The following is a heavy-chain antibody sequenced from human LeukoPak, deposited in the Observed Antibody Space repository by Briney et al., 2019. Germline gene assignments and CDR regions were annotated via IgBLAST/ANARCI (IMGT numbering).Heavy chain of an antibody. CDR3: ARGVTYYDFWSGYGFDY. V-gene: IGHV3-30-3*01. CDR2: ISYDGSNK. J-gene: IGHJ4*02. CDR1: GFTFSSYA. Sequence: GGSLRLSCAASGFTFSSYAMHWVRQAPGKGLEWVAVISYDGSNKYYADSVKGRFTISRDNSKNTLYLRMNSLRAEDTAVYYCARGVTYYDFWSGYGFDYWGQGTLVTVSS. D-gene: IGHD3-3*01.